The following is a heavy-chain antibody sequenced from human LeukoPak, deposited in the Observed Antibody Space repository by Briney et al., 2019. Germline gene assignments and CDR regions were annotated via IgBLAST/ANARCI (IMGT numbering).Heavy chain of an antibody. CDR1: GFTFSTYS. V-gene: IGHV3-23*01. Sequence: SGGSLRLSCAGSGFTFSTYSMSWVRQAPGKGLEWVSSISGSGVTTYYVDSVKGRFTISRDNSKNMVYLQMNSLRVEDTAMYYCVRTGETERFEYWGQGALVTVSS. CDR2: ISGSGVTT. CDR3: VRTGETERFEY. J-gene: IGHJ4*02. D-gene: IGHD3/OR15-3a*01.